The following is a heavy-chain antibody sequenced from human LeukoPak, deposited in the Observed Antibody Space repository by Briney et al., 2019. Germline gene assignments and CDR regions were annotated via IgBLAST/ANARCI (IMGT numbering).Heavy chain of an antibody. CDR3: ASRTLVLDF. CDR1: GASIHSTY. Sequence: PSETLRLPFTVAGASIHSTYCSSIRQPPGKGLEWIGYIYSSGSTTYNPSLKSRVTISVDTSKNQFSLKLSSVTAAHPAVYYRASRTLVLDFWGLGTLVTVSS. CDR2: IYSSGST. D-gene: IGHD2-8*02. V-gene: IGHV4-59*01. J-gene: IGHJ4*01.